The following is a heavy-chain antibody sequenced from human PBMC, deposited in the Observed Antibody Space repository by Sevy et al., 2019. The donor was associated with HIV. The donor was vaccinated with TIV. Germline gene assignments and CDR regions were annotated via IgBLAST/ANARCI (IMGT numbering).Heavy chain of an antibody. J-gene: IGHJ6*02. Sequence: GGSLRLSCAASEFTVSSNYMSWVRQAPGKGLEWVSVIYSGGSTYYADSVKDRFTISRDNSQNTVYLQMNSLRAEDTAVYYCAREDIVLGEGNYYGMDVWGQGTTVIVSS. V-gene: IGHV3-53*01. CDR1: EFTVSSNY. CDR3: AREDIVLGEGNYYGMDV. CDR2: IYSGGST. D-gene: IGHD2-15*01.